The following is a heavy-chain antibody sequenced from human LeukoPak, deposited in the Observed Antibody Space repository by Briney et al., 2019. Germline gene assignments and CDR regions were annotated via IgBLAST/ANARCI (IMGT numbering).Heavy chain of an antibody. CDR1: GFTFSDYY. V-gene: IGHV3-11*01. Sequence: GGSLRLSCAASGFTFSDYYMSWIRQAPGKGLEWVSHISSSGSTIYYADSVKGRFTISRDNAKNSLYLQMNSLRAEDTAVYYCAREYYYDSSGYYRWGQGTLVTVSS. CDR3: AREYYYDSSGYYR. J-gene: IGHJ5*02. CDR2: ISSSGSTI. D-gene: IGHD3-22*01.